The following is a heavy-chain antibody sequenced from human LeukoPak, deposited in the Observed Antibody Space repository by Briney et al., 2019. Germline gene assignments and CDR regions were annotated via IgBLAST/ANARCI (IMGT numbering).Heavy chain of an antibody. CDR3: ARELAGYHYYYMDV. Sequence: GGSLRLSCAGSGFTFSDYYMSWIRQAPGKGLEWVEYINNGNTNIWYEDSVKGRFTISRDNTKNSLYLQMNNLRVEDTAVYYCARELAGYHYYYMDVWGKGTTVTVSS. V-gene: IGHV3-11*04. CDR2: INNGNTNI. J-gene: IGHJ6*03. CDR1: GFTFSDYY.